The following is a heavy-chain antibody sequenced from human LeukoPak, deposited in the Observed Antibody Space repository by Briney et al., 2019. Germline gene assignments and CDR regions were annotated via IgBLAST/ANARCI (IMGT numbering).Heavy chain of an antibody. D-gene: IGHD3-3*01. V-gene: IGHV4-4*07. CDR3: ARADYTISSYRFDY. J-gene: IGHJ4*02. CDR2: IYTTGMT. Sequence: SETLSLTCSVSGGSINSYWWSWIRQPAGKGLEFIGRIYTTGMTNYNPSLKSRVSMSVDTSKNQSSLELRSVTAADTAVYFCARADYTISSYRFDYWGQGALVTVSS. CDR1: GGSINSYW.